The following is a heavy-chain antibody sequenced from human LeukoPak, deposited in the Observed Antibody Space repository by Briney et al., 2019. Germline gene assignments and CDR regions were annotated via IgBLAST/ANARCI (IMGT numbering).Heavy chain of an antibody. D-gene: IGHD5-18*01. CDR2: ISGYNGNT. Sequence: ASVKVSCKASGYSFTSHGISWVRQAPGKGLESMGWISGYNGNTNYAQKFQGRVTMTTDTSTSTAYMELRSLRSDDTAIYYCARQVDTTMALPDYWGQGTLVTVSS. CDR3: ARQVDTTMALPDY. CDR1: GYSFTSHG. J-gene: IGHJ4*02. V-gene: IGHV1-18*01.